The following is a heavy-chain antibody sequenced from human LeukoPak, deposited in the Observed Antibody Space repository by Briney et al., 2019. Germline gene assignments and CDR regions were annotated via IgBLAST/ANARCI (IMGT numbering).Heavy chain of an antibody. CDR1: GVSIPTYY. J-gene: IGHJ4*02. CDR3: AREANYYGSGSYFEGTFDY. V-gene: IGHV4-59*13. Sequence: SETLSLTCTVSGVSIPTYYWSWIRQPPGKGLEWIGYIYHSGSTNYNPSLKSRVTISVDTSKNEFSLKLTSVTAADTADYYCAREANYYGSGSYFEGTFDYWGQGSLVTVSS. D-gene: IGHD3-10*01. CDR2: IYHSGST.